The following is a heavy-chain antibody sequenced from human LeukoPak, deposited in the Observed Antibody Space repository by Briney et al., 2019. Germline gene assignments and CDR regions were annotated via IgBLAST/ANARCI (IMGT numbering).Heavy chain of an antibody. J-gene: IGHJ5*02. V-gene: IGHV4-34*01. CDR3: ARGDVVVVAATRWVGWFDP. D-gene: IGHD2-15*01. CDR2: VNHSGST. Sequence: PSETLSLTCAVYGGSFSGYYWSWIRQPPGKGLEWIGEVNHSGSTNYNPSLKSRVTISVDTSKNQFSLKLSSVTAADTAVYYCARGDVVVVAATRWVGWFDPWGQGTLVTVSS. CDR1: GGSFSGYY.